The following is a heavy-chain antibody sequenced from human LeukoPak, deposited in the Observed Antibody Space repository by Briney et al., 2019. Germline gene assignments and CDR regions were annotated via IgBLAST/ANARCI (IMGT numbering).Heavy chain of an antibody. Sequence: SETLSLTRTVSGGSLSSSSYYSGWIRHPPGRWRGWMVCIYYSGSTYYNPSLKTRVTISVAPCKYQFSLKLSSVTAADTVVYYCARPLRRHAIDISGAGTMVTVSS. CDR2: IYYSGST. CDR3: ARPLRRHAIDI. CDR1: GGSLSSSSYY. V-gene: IGHV4-39*01. J-gene: IGHJ3*02.